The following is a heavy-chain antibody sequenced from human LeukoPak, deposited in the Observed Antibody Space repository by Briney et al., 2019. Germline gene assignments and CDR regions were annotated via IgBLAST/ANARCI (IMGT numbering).Heavy chain of an antibody. V-gene: IGHV3-23*01. Sequence: GGSLRLSCAASGFTFSSYGMHCVRQAPGQGLEWVSAISGSGGSTYYADSVKGRFTISRDNSKNTLYLQMNSLRAEDTAVYYCAKDLTVTTPWYFDLWGRGTLVTVSS. J-gene: IGHJ2*01. CDR3: AKDLTVTTPWYFDL. CDR1: GFTFSSYG. D-gene: IGHD4-17*01. CDR2: ISGSGGST.